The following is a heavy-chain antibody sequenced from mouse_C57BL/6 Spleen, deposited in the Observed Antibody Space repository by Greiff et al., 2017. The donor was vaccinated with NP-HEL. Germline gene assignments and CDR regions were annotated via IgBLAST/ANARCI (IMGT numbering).Heavy chain of an antibody. Sequence: VQLQQSGPELVKPGASVKISCKASGYAFSSSWINWVKQRPGKGLEWIGRIYTGDGDTNYNGTFKGKATLTEDKSSSTAYRQISSLTSEHAAVYFWARWLDYWGQGTSVTVSS. CDR2: IYTGDGDT. CDR3: ARWLDY. J-gene: IGHJ4*01. V-gene: IGHV1-82*01. CDR1: GYAFSSSW.